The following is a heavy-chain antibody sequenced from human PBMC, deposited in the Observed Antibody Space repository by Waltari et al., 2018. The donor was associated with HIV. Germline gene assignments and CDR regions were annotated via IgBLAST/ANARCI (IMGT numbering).Heavy chain of an antibody. CDR2: ISSGSVYI. D-gene: IGHD5-12*01. V-gene: IGHV3-21*01. Sequence: EVQLVESGGGLVKPGGSLRLSCAASRFTFSSYSMNWVRQAPGKGLDWVSSISSGSVYIYSADSVKGRFTISRDNAKNSLYLQMNSLRAEDTAVYYCARDEAEMATLTAFDIWGQGTMVTVSS. J-gene: IGHJ3*02. CDR3: ARDEAEMATLTAFDI. CDR1: RFTFSSYS.